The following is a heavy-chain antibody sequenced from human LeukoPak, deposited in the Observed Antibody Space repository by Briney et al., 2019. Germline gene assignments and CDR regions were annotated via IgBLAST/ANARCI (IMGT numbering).Heavy chain of an antibody. Sequence: GGSLRLSCSASGFTFSRYPMHWVRHAPGKGLSYVSAISSNGGSTYYADSVKGRFTISRDNSKNTLYLQMSSLRAEDTAVYYCVMLGCSSTSCYLVGDYWGQGTLVTVSS. D-gene: IGHD2-2*01. V-gene: IGHV3-64D*06. J-gene: IGHJ4*02. CDR1: GFTFSRYP. CDR3: VMLGCSSTSCYLVGDY. CDR2: ISSNGGST.